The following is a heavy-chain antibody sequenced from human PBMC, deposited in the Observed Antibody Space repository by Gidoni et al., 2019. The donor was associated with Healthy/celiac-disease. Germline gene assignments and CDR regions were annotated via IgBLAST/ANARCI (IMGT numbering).Heavy chain of an antibody. CDR1: GFSVSSYA. J-gene: IGHJ3*02. CDR3: AKGVVTVTLDAFDI. Sequence: EVQLLESGGGLVQPGGPRRLLCTASGFSVSSYAMSWVRRAPGKGLGGVSAISGSGGSTYYADSVKGRFTISRDNSKNTLYLQMNSLRAEDTAVYYCAKGVVTVTLDAFDIWGQGTMVTVSS. V-gene: IGHV3-23*01. D-gene: IGHD2-21*02. CDR2: ISGSGGST.